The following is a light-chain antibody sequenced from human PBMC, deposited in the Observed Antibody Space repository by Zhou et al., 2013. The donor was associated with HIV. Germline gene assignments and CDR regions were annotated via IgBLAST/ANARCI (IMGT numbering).Light chain of an antibody. CDR3: LQDNKSPFT. V-gene: IGKV1-6*01. CDR2: AAT. CDR1: QGIGND. J-gene: IGKJ3*01. Sequence: AIQMTQSPISLSASVGDRVTITCRASQGIGNDLGWYQQKPGKAPKLLIYAATYLQSGVPSRFSGSGSGTHFTLIINSLQPEDFATYYCLQDNKSPFTFGPGTKVEVK.